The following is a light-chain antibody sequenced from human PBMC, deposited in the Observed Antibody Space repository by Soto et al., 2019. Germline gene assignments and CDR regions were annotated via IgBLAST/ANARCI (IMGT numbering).Light chain of an antibody. CDR3: QQRSNWPIT. V-gene: IGKV3-11*01. CDR1: HSVNSH. CDR2: GAS. Sequence: MMMTQSPATLSVSPGEIVTLSFRTSHSVNSHVAWYQQKPGQAPRLLLYGASTRATGIPARFSGSGSGTDFTLTISSLEPEDFAVYYCQQRSNWPITFGQGTRLEIK. J-gene: IGKJ5*01.